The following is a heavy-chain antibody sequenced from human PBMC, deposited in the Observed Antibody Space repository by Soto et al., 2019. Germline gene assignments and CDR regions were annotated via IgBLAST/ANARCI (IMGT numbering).Heavy chain of an antibody. Sequence: GASVKVSCKASGHTFTIYYMHWVRQAPGQGLEWIGIINLSAGSTSYAQKFQGRVTITRDTSTSTVYMEMSSLRSEDTAVYYCASRDHDILNNYSYSMDVWGQGPTVTVSS. J-gene: IGHJ6*02. CDR2: INLSAGST. D-gene: IGHD3-9*01. CDR3: ASRDHDILNNYSYSMDV. V-gene: IGHV1-46*01. CDR1: GHTFTIYY.